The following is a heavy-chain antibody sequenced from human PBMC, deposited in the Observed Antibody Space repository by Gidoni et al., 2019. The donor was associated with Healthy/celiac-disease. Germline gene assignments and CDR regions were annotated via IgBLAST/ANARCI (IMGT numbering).Heavy chain of an antibody. CDR3: ARGGYCTNGVCYGRGFDY. CDR1: GGSFSGYY. CDR2: INHSGST. V-gene: IGHV4-34*01. D-gene: IGHD2-8*01. J-gene: IGHJ4*02. Sequence: QVQLQQWGAGLLKPSETLSLTCAVYGGSFSGYYWSWIRQPPGKGLEWIGEINHSGSTNYNPSLKSRVTISVDTSKNQFSLKLSSVTAADTAVYYCARGGYCTNGVCYGRGFDYWGQGTLVTVSS.